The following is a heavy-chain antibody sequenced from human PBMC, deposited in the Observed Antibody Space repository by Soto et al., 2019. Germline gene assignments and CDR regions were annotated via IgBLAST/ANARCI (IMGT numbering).Heavy chain of an antibody. V-gene: IGHV3-66*01. Sequence: EVQLVEAGGGLVQPGGSLRLSCAASGFTVSSKYISWVRQAPGKGLEWVSDFYSGGSTYYADSVKGRFTISRDISKNTLYLQMNSLRAEDTAVYYCARVSLGVATDYCGQGTLVNVSS. CDR2: FYSGGST. J-gene: IGHJ4*02. D-gene: IGHD3-10*01. CDR3: ARVSLGVATDY. CDR1: GFTVSSKY.